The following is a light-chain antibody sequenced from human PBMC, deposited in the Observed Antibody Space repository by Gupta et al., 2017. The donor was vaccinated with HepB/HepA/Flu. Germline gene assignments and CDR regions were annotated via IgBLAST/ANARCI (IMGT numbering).Light chain of an antibody. J-gene: IGKJ5*01. CDR1: QSVNKY. CDR3: QQRQYCPPVT. CDR2: DAP. Sequence: VLTQPLETLSLSPGDRATLSCRASQSVNKYLAWYHHKPDHAPRLLIYDAPNKATGIAAWFSGGGSGTDFILTISLVEHEDFAVYYCQQRQYCPPVTFGQGTRLELK. V-gene: IGKV3-11*01.